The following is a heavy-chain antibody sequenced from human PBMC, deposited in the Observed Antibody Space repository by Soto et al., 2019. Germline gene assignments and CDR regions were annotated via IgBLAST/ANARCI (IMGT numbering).Heavy chain of an antibody. J-gene: IGHJ6*02. CDR2: IIPIFGTA. CDR1: GGTFSSYA. Sequence: QVQLVQSGAEVKKPGSSVKVSCKASGGTFSSYAISWVRQAPGQGLEWMGGIIPIFGTANYAQKFQGRVTITADESTSKAYMELSSLRSEDTALYYCARYIVVVPAAIDPYYYYGMDVWGQGTTVTVSS. V-gene: IGHV1-69*01. CDR3: ARYIVVVPAAIDPYYYYGMDV. D-gene: IGHD2-2*02.